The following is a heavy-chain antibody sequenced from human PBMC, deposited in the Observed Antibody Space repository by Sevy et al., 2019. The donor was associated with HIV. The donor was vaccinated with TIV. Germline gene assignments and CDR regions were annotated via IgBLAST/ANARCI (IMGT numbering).Heavy chain of an antibody. D-gene: IGHD3-22*01. CDR1: GFSFSTYW. J-gene: IGHJ4*02. Sequence: GGSLRLSCAASGFSFSTYWMHWVRQAPGKGLGWVANIKQDESEKYYVASVKGRFTISRVNAKNSVYLEMNSLRPEDTAIYYCAKGNSGSFDYWGQGTLVTVSS. CDR2: IKQDESEK. CDR3: AKGNSGSFDY. V-gene: IGHV3-7*01.